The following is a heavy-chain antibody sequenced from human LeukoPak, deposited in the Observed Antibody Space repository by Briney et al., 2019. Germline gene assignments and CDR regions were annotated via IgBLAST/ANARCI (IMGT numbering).Heavy chain of an antibody. CDR1: GFTFSSYG. CDR2: ISGSGGST. D-gene: IGHD2-15*01. J-gene: IGHJ4*02. Sequence: GGSLRLSCAASGFTFSSYGMSWVRQAPGKGLEWVSAISGSGGSTYYADSVKGRFIISRDNSKNTLYLQMNSLRAEDTAVYYCAKFALRYCSGGSCHPFDYWGQGTLVTVSS. V-gene: IGHV3-23*01. CDR3: AKFALRYCSGGSCHPFDY.